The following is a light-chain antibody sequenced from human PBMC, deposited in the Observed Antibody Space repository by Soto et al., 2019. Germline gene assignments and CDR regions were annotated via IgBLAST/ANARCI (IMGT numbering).Light chain of an antibody. CDR2: DNN. CDR1: SSNIGAGYD. J-gene: IGLJ2*01. V-gene: IGLV1-40*01. CDR3: QSYDSRLSDVV. Sequence: QLVLTQPPSVSGAPGQRVTISCTGSSSNIGAGYDVHWYQQLPGAAPKLLIYDNNNRPSGVPDRFSGSKSGTSASLAITGLQAEDEADYYCQSYDSRLSDVVFGGGTKLTVL.